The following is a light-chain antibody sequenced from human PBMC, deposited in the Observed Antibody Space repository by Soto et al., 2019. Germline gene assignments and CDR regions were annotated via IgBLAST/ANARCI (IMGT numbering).Light chain of an antibody. CDR2: SNN. CDR1: SSNIGSKS. J-gene: IGLJ2*01. V-gene: IGLV1-44*01. Sequence: QSVLTQPPSVSGTPGQTCTISCSRSSSNIGSKSVQWYQQLPETAPKLLIYSNNQRPSGVPDRFSGSKSGTSASLAISGLQSEDEAHYYCGAWDDTLNVLVFGGGTKLTVL. CDR3: GAWDDTLNVLV.